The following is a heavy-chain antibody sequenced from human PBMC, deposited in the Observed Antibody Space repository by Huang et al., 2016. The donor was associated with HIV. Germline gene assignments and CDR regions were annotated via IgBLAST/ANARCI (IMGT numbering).Heavy chain of an antibody. CDR1: GGTFSRNA. D-gene: IGHD3-22*01. Sequence: QVQLVQSGGEVKKVGSSVKVSCKASGGTFSRNAISWVRQAPGQGLEWIGQIIPIFGTAKYAQKFQGRGTITADISTSTLYMDLSSLRSEDTAVYYCARQLYDSTGYLMGARLHDWGQGTLVTVSS. J-gene: IGHJ4*02. CDR3: ARQLYDSTGYLMGARLHD. V-gene: IGHV1-69*13. CDR2: IIPIFGTA.